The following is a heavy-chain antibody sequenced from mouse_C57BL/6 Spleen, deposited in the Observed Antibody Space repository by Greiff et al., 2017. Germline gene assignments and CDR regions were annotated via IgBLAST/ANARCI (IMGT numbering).Heavy chain of an antibody. CDR2: ISSGSSTI. CDR1: GFTFSDYG. Sequence: EVMLVESGGGLVKPGGSLKLSCAASGFTFSDYGMHWVRQAPEKGLEWVAYISSGSSTIYYADTVKGRFTISRDNAKNTLFLQMTSLRSEDTAMYYCARETAYYFDYWGQGTTLTVSS. J-gene: IGHJ2*01. D-gene: IGHD4-1*01. CDR3: ARETAYYFDY. V-gene: IGHV5-17*01.